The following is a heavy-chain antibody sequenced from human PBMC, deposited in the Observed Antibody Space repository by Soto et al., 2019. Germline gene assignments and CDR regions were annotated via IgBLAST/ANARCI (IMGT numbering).Heavy chain of an antibody. CDR2: ISAYNGNT. Sequence: QVQLVQSGAEVKKPGASVKVSCKASGYTFTSYGISWVRQAPGQGLEWMGWISAYNGNTNYAQKLQGRVTMTTDTSTSPVYKGLRNLRSGGTAVYYCAGDGGITIFKLSPRVVVPGFDPWGQGTLVTVSS. V-gene: IGHV1-18*01. CDR1: GYTFTSYG. CDR3: AGDGGITIFKLSPRVVVPGFDP. D-gene: IGHD3-10*01. J-gene: IGHJ5*02.